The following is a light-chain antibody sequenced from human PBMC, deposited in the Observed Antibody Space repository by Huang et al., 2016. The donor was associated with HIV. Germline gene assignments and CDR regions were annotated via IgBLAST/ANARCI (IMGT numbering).Light chain of an antibody. V-gene: IGKV1-6*01. CDR2: SAS. J-gene: IGKJ1*01. CDR1: QDIGND. Sequence: AIQMTQSPASLSASVGDRVTITCRASQDIGNDLGWYQQSRGKAPKRLVSSASHLQSGVPSRFTGSGSATHFTLTISGLQPEDFATYYCLQDYVYPWTFGQGTKVEI. CDR3: LQDYVYPWT.